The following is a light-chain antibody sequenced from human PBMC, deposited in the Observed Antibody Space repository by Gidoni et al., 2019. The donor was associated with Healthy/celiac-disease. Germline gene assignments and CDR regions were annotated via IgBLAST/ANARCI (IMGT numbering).Light chain of an antibody. CDR2: AAS. CDR1: QSIISY. J-gene: IGKJ1*01. Sequence: DNQMTHSPSSLSESVGDRVTITCRASQSIISYLNWYQQKPGKAPKLLIYAASSLQSGVPSRFSGSGSGTDFTLTISSLQPEDFATYYCQQSYSTPRTFGQGTKVEIK. V-gene: IGKV1-39*01. CDR3: QQSYSTPRT.